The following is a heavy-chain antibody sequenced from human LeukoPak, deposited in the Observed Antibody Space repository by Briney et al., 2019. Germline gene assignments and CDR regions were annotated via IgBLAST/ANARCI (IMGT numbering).Heavy chain of an antibody. V-gene: IGHV3-21*04. CDR2: ISSTNTYI. CDR1: GFDFSNYA. J-gene: IGHJ3*02. Sequence: GGSLRLSCAASGFDFSNYATTWVRQAPGKGLEWVSSISSTNTYIYYADSVKGRFTISRDNAKNSLYLQMNSLRAEDTALYHCARVGSTSDAFDIWGQGTMVTVSS. D-gene: IGHD2/OR15-2a*01. CDR3: ARVGSTSDAFDI.